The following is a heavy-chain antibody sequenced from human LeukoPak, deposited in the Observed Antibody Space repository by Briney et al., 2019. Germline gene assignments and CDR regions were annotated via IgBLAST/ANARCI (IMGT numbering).Heavy chain of an antibody. V-gene: IGHV3-23*01. CDR2: ISGSGGST. CDR1: GFTFSSYA. D-gene: IGHD6-13*01. CDR3: AKDLEQQLAIYFDY. Sequence: GGSLRLSCAASGFTFSSYAMSWVRQAPGKGLEWVSAISGSGGSTYYADSVKGRFTIYRDNSKNTLYLQMNSLRAEDTAVDYCAKDLEQQLAIYFDYWGQGTLVTVSS. J-gene: IGHJ4*02.